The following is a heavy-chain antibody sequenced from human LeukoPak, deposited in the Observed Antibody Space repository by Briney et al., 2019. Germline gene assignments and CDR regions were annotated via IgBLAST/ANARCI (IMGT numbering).Heavy chain of an antibody. CDR1: GFTFSSYA. CDR3: ARDPIRLGFGYYFDY. D-gene: IGHD3-3*01. CDR2: ISYDGSNK. J-gene: IGHJ4*02. Sequence: QPGRSLRLSCAASGFTFSSYAMHWVRQAPGKGLEWVAVISYDGSNKYYADSVKGRFTISRDNSKNTLYLQMNSLRAEDTAVYYCARDPIRLGFGYYFDYWGQGTLVTVSS. V-gene: IGHV3-30*04.